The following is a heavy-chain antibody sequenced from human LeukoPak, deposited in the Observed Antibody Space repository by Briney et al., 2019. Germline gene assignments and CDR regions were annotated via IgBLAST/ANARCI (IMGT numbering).Heavy chain of an antibody. CDR3: AKATWIQLWLGFDY. V-gene: IGHV3-23*01. CDR2: ISGSGGST. D-gene: IGHD5-18*01. Sequence: GGSLRLSCAASGFTFSSYAMSWVRQAPGKGLEWVSAISGSGGSTYYADSVKGRFTIPRDNSKNTLYLQMNSLRAEDTAVYYCAKATWIQLWLGFDYWGQGTLVTVSS. J-gene: IGHJ4*02. CDR1: GFTFSSYA.